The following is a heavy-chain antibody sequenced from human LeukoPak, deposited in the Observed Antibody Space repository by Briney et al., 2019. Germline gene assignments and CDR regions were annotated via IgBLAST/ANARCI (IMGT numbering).Heavy chain of an antibody. Sequence: GGSLRLSCAASGFTFSSYWMNWARQVPGKGLEWVASINHNGNVNYYVDSVEGRFTISRDNAKNSLYLQMSNLRAEDTAVYFCARGGGLDVWGQGATVTVSS. CDR1: GFTFSSYW. D-gene: IGHD3-16*01. CDR2: INHNGNVN. CDR3: ARGGGLDV. V-gene: IGHV3-7*03. J-gene: IGHJ6*02.